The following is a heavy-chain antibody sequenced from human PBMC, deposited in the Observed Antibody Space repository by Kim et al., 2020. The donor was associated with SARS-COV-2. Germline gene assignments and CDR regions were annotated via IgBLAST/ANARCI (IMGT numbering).Heavy chain of an antibody. D-gene: IGHD1-26*01. J-gene: IGHJ3*02. V-gene: IGHV3-23*01. CDR3: AKDRLRSVGATHAFDI. Sequence: SVKGRFTISRDNSKNTLYLQMNSLRAEDTAVYYCAKDRLRSVGATHAFDIWGQGTMVTVSS.